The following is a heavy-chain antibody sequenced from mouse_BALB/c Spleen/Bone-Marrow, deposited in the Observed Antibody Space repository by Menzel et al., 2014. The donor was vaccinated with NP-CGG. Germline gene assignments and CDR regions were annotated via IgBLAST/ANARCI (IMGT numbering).Heavy chain of an antibody. J-gene: IGHJ4*01. CDR2: IWRGGST. D-gene: IGHD2-2*01. CDR3: AKVGYDVGYYAMDY. Sequence: QVQLQQSGPGLVAPSQSLSITCTVSGFSLSRYSIHWVRQSPGKGLEWLGVIWRGGSTDYNAAFMSRLSITKDNSKSQVFFKMNSLQADDTAIYYCAKVGYDVGYYAMDYWGQGTSVTVSS. CDR1: GFSLSRYS. V-gene: IGHV2-5*01.